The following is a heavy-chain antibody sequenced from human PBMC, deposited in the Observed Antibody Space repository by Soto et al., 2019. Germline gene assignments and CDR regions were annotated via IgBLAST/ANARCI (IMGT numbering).Heavy chain of an antibody. J-gene: IGHJ4*02. CDR2: ISSSSSSI. CDR1: GFTFSSYS. Sequence: PGGSLRLSCAASGFTFSSYSMNWVRQAPGKGLEWVSSISSSSSSIYYADSVKGRFTISRDNAKNTLYLQMNSLRHEDSAVYFCARDDPFDFGGQGTQVTVSS. V-gene: IGHV3-21*04. CDR3: ARDDPFDF.